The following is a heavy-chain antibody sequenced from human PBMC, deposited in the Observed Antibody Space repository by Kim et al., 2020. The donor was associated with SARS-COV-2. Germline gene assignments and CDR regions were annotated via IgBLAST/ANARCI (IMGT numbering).Heavy chain of an antibody. CDR2: IYYNGGT. V-gene: IGHV4-39*01. D-gene: IGHD3-16*01. Sequence: IGTIYYNGGTYYNPSLKSRVTISVDTSKNQFSLKLSSVTAADTALYYCARLLCCFYSDTCCPPYYSYGKHVWSQGTPVAVSS. CDR3: ARLLCCFYSDTCCPPYYSYGKHV. J-gene: IGHJ6*02.